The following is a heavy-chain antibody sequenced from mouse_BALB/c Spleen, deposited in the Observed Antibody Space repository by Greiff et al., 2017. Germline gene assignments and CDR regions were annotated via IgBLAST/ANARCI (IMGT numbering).Heavy chain of an antibody. CDR2: ISSGSSTI. J-gene: IGHJ4*01. V-gene: IGHV5-17*02. Sequence: DVMLVESGGGLVKPGGSLKLSCAASGFTFSSFGMHWVRQAPEKGLEWVAYISSGSSTIYYADTVKGRFTISRDNPKNTLFLQMTSLRSEDTAMYYCARMYYGPSYAMDYWGQGTSVTVSS. CDR1: GFTFSSFG. CDR3: ARMYYGPSYAMDY. D-gene: IGHD1-1*01.